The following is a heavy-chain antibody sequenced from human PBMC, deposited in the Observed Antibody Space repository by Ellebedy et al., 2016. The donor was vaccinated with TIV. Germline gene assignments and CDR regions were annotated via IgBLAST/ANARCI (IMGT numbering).Heavy chain of an antibody. J-gene: IGHJ6*02. CDR2: IYYSGNT. Sequence: MPSETLSLTCTVSGGSISSYYWSWIRQPPGKGLEWIGYIYYSGNTNYNPSLKSRVTISVDTSKTQFSLKLSSVTAADTAVYYCARGDSSWRYHYYYYGMDVWGQGTTVTVSS. D-gene: IGHD6-13*01. V-gene: IGHV4-59*01. CDR1: GGSISSYY. CDR3: ARGDSSWRYHYYYYGMDV.